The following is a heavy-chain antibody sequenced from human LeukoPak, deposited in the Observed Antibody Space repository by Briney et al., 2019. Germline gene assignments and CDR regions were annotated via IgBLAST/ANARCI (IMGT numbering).Heavy chain of an antibody. CDR1: VCSINSYY. Sequence: SETLSLTCTVSVCSINSYYWSWIRQPAVRALDWIRRIYTSGSTNYNPSLKNRFTISLDPSKNQFSLTLSDVTAGDTVVYYYARWYSRSWPTGWFDTRGKGTLVTVSS. V-gene: IGHV4-4*07. J-gene: IGHJ5*02. D-gene: IGHD6-13*01. CDR3: ARWYSRSWPTGWFDT. CDR2: IYTSGST.